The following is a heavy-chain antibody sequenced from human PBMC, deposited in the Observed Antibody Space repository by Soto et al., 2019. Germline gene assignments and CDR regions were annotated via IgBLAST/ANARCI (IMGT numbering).Heavy chain of an antibody. V-gene: IGHV3-33*01. D-gene: IGHD3-3*01. CDR1: GFTFSSYG. CDR2: IWYDGSNK. J-gene: IGHJ6*02. CDR3: ARGPSIFGVVMDV. Sequence: GSLRLSCAASGFTFSSYGMHWVRQAPGKGLEWVAVIWYDGSNKYYADSVKGRFTISRDNSKNTLYLQMNSLRAEDTAVYYCARGPSIFGVVMDVWGQGTTVTVSS.